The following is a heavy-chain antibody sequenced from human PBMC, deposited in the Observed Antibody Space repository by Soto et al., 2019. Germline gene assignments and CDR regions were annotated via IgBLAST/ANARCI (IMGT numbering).Heavy chain of an antibody. CDR2: INPSGGRT. D-gene: IGHD2-15*01. J-gene: IGHJ6*02. CDR1: GYTFTHHY. Sequence: ASVKVSCKASGYTFTHHYIHWVRQAPGQGLDWVGVINPSGGRTNYAQKFQGRVTMTRDTSISTAYMELSRLRSDDTAVYYCARDYEDIVVVVAAQAPYYYGMDVWGQGTTVTVSS. CDR3: ARDYEDIVVVVAAQAPYYYGMDV. V-gene: IGHV1-2*02.